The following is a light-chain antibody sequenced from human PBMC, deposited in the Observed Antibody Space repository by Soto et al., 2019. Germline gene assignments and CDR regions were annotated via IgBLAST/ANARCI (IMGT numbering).Light chain of an antibody. J-gene: IGKJ4*01. V-gene: IGKV3-15*01. CDR3: QQYSDWPLT. CDR1: QSVYNN. Sequence: EIGITQSPATLSVSPGERATLPCRASQSVYNNLAWYQQNPGQAPRLLIYSTSTRATGIPARFSGSGSGTEFTLTISSLQSEDFAVYYCQQYSDWPLTFGGGTKVDIK. CDR2: STS.